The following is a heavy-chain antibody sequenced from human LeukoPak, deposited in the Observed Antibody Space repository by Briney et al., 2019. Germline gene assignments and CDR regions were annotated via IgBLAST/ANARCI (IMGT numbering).Heavy chain of an antibody. Sequence: RPGGSLRLSCAASGFTFDDYGMTWVRQAPGKGLEWVSGINWNGGSTGYADSVKGRFTISRDNAKNSLYLQMNSLRAEDTAVYYCARVGGSGSYYYYYMDVWGKGTTVTVSS. D-gene: IGHD3-10*01. CDR1: GFTFDDYG. CDR3: ARVGGSGSYYYYYMDV. CDR2: INWNGGST. V-gene: IGHV3-20*04. J-gene: IGHJ6*03.